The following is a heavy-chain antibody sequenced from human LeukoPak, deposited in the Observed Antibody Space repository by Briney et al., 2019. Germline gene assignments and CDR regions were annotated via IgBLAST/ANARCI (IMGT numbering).Heavy chain of an antibody. CDR2: ISAYNGNT. V-gene: IGHV1-18*01. J-gene: IGHJ3*02. Sequence: ASVKVSCKASGYTFTSYGISWVRQTPGQGLEWMGWISAYNGNTNYAQKLQGRVTMTTDTSTSTAYMELRSLRSDDTAVYYCARDRTYCDRDAFDIWGQGTMVTVSS. CDR1: GYTFTSYG. CDR3: ARDRTYCDRDAFDI. D-gene: IGHD3-22*01.